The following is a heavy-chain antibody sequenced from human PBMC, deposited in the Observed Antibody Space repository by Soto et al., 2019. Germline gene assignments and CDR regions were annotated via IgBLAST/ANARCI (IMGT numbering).Heavy chain of an antibody. Sequence: VGSLRLSCAASGFTFSSYSMNWVRQAPGKGLEWVSSISSSSSYIYYADSVKGRFTISRDNAKNSLYLQMNSLRAEDTAVYYCARMASIAGMDVWGQGTTVTVSS. D-gene: IGHD6-6*01. CDR1: GFTFSSYS. CDR2: ISSSSSYI. CDR3: ARMASIAGMDV. V-gene: IGHV3-21*01. J-gene: IGHJ6*02.